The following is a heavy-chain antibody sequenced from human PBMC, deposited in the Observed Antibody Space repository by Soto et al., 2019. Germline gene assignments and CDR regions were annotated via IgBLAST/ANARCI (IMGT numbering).Heavy chain of an antibody. CDR3: VKGYWKGDV. D-gene: IGHD1-1*01. CDR2: ISGSGGSI. Sequence: EVQLLESGGGLVQPGGSLRLSCAASGFTFSTYAMNWVRQAPGNGLEWVSAISGSGGSIHCADSVKGQFTISRDNSKNTLYLQMNSLRDEDTAVYHCVKGYWKGDVWGQGTTVTVSS. J-gene: IGHJ6*02. CDR1: GFTFSTYA. V-gene: IGHV3-23*01.